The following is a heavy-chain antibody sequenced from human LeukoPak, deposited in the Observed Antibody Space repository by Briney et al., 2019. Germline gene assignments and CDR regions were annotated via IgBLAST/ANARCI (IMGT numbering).Heavy chain of an antibody. J-gene: IGHJ5*02. Sequence: GGSLRLSCAASGFTFSDYYMSWIRQAPGKGLEWVSYISSSGSTIYYADSVKGRFTISRDNAKNSLYLQMSSLRAEDTAVYYCARVPTGHYDSSGYYYETLPNWFDPWGQGTLVTVSS. D-gene: IGHD3-22*01. CDR2: ISSSGSTI. CDR1: GFTFSDYY. V-gene: IGHV3-11*01. CDR3: ARVPTGHYDSSGYYYETLPNWFDP.